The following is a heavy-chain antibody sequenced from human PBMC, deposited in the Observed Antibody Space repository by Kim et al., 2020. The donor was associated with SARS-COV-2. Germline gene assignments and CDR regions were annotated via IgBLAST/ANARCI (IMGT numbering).Heavy chain of an antibody. CDR1: GFTFSSYA. CDR2: ISYDGSNK. CDR3: ARVVPYGSGSRKGRYYYGMDV. D-gene: IGHD3-10*01. Sequence: GGSLRLSCAASGFTFSSYAMHWVRQAPGKGLEWVAVISYDGSNKYYADSVKGRFTISRDNSKNTLYLQMNSLRAEDTAVYYCARVVPYGSGSRKGRYYYGMDVWGQGTTVTVSS. V-gene: IGHV3-30*04. J-gene: IGHJ6*02.